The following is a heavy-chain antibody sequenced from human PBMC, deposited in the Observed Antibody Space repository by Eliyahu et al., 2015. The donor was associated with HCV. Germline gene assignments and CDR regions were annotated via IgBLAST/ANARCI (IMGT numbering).Heavy chain of an antibody. D-gene: IGHD2-2*01. V-gene: IGHV4-59*01. CDR3: ARVPRLGYCSSTSCSSYYYGMDV. J-gene: IGHJ6*02. CDR2: IYYSGST. Sequence: QVQLQESGPGLVKPSETLSLTCTVXGGSISSYYWSWIRPPPGKGLEWIGYIYYSGSTNYNPSLKSRVTISVDTSKNQFSLKLSSVTAADTAVYYCARVPRLGYCSSTSCSSYYYGMDVWGQGTTVTVSS. CDR1: GGSISSYY.